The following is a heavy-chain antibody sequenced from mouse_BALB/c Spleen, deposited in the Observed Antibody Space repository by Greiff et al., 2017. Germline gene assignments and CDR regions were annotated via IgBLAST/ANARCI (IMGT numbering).Heavy chain of an antibody. V-gene: IGHV5-17*02. J-gene: IGHJ4*01. CDR3: ARVVGDYDAMDY. D-gene: IGHD1-1*01. Sequence: EVQLVESGGGLVQPGGSRKLSCAASGFTFSSFGMHWVRQAPEKGLEWVAYISSGSSTIYYADTVKGRFTISRDNPKNTLFLQMTSLRSEDTAMYYCARVVGDYDAMDYWGQGTSVTVSS. CDR1: GFTFSSFG. CDR2: ISSGSSTI.